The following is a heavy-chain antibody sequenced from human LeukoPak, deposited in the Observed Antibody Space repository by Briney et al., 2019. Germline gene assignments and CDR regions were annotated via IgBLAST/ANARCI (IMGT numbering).Heavy chain of an antibody. CDR1: GFTFSNYN. V-gene: IGHV3-15*01. CDR2: IKSKTDGGTT. J-gene: IGHJ4*02. CDR3: TTRSYCSGGSCYLGSFDY. D-gene: IGHD2-15*01. Sequence: PGGSLRLSCAASGFTFSNYNMNWVRQAPGKGLEWVGRIKSKTDGGTTDYAAPVKGRFTISRDDSKNTLYLQMNSLKTEDTAVYYCTTRSYCSGGSCYLGSFDYWGQGTLVTVSS.